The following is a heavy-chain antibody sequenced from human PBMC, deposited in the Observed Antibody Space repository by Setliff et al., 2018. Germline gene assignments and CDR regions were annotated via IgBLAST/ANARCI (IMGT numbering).Heavy chain of an antibody. J-gene: IGHJ6*02. CDR2: ISSYNDVT. CDR1: AHIFKSYG. Sequence: ASVKVSCKASAHIFKSYGISWVRQAPGQGLEWVGWISSYNDVTSYAQRFQGRVTLTTDTSTSAAYMELRTLRSDDTAVYYCAKGGNITRETYYYYGMDVWGQGTTVTV. V-gene: IGHV1-18*01. D-gene: IGHD1-20*01. CDR3: AKGGNITRETYYYYGMDV.